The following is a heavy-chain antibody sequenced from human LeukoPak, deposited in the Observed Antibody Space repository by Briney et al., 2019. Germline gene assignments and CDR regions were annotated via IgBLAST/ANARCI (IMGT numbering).Heavy chain of an antibody. CDR3: ARGGYYDSSGYFIFCAFDI. V-gene: IGHV1-18*01. Sequence: GASVKVSCKASGYTFTSYGISWVRQAPGQGLEWMGWISAYNGNTNYAQKLQGRVTMTTDTSTSTAYMELRSLRSDDTAVYYCARGGYYDSSGYFIFCAFDIWGQGTMVTVSS. J-gene: IGHJ3*02. D-gene: IGHD3-22*01. CDR2: ISAYNGNT. CDR1: GYTFTSYG.